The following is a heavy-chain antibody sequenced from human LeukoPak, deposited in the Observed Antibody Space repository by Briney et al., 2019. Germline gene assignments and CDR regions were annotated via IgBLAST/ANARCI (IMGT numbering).Heavy chain of an antibody. CDR2: IYTSGST. CDR3: ARDSVAVADYWYFDL. J-gene: IGHJ2*01. D-gene: IGHD6-19*01. V-gene: IGHV4-4*07. CDR1: GGSISSYY. Sequence: PSETLSLTCPVSGGSISSYYWSWIRQPAGKGLEWIGRIYTSGSTNYNPSLKSRVTMSVDTSKNQFSLKLSSMTAADTAVYYCARDSVAVADYWYFDLWGRGTLVSVSS.